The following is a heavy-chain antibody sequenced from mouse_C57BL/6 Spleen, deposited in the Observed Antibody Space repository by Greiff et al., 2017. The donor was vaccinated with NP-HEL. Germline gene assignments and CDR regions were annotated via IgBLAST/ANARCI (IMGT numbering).Heavy chain of an antibody. CDR3: ARDDYYGSSYWYFDD. Sequence: VQLQQSGAELVRPGTSVKVSCQASGYAFTNYLIEWVKQRPGQGLEWIGVINPGSGGTNYNEKFKGKATLTADKSSSTAYMQLSSLTSEDSAVYYCARDDYYGSSYWYFDDWGTGTTVTVSS. CDR2: INPGSGGT. D-gene: IGHD1-1*01. J-gene: IGHJ1*03. CDR1: GYAFTNYL. V-gene: IGHV1-54*01.